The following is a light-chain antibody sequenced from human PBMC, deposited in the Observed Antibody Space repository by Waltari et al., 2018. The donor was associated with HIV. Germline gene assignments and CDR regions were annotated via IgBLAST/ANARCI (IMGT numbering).Light chain of an antibody. CDR1: TSDIGEYNY. CDR3: SSYTNKYTWV. V-gene: IGLV2-14*01. Sequence: QSALTQPASVSGSPGQSITISCTGTTSDIGEYNYVSWFPHHPAEAPKPIIFSVSNRPSGVSTRFSGSKSGNTASLTVSGLQPEDEADYYCSSYTNKYTWVFGGGTKLTVL. J-gene: IGLJ3*02. CDR2: SVS.